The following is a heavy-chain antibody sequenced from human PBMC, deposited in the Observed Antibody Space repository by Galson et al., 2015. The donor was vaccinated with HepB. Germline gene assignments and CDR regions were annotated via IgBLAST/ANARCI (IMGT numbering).Heavy chain of an antibody. J-gene: IGHJ3*01. V-gene: IGHV3-53*04. CDR2: FYSDGST. D-gene: IGHD1-1*01. CDR1: GFTVSSNY. CDR3: ARGGNWFDGYPDAFDL. Sequence: SLRLSCAASGFTVSSNYMNWVRQAPGKGLEWVSVFYSDGSTYYADSVKGRFTVSRHDSGNTLYLQMNSLRAEDTAVFYCARGGNWFDGYPDAFDLWGQGTMVTVSS.